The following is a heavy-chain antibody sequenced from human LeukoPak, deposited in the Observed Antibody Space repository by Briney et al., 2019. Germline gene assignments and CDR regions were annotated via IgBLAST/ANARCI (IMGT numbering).Heavy chain of an antibody. CDR2: IYYSGST. Sequence: SETLSLTCAVYGGSFSGYYWSWIRQPPGKGLEWIGSIYYSGSTYYNPSLKSRVTISVDTSKNQFSLKLSSVTAADTAVYYCARQYGGYSGYDSDWFDPWGQGTLVTVSS. CDR1: GGSFSGYY. CDR3: ARQYGGYSGYDSDWFDP. J-gene: IGHJ5*02. D-gene: IGHD5-12*01. V-gene: IGHV4-34*01.